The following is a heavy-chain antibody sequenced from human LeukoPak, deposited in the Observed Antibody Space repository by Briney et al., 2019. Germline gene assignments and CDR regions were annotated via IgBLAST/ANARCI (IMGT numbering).Heavy chain of an antibody. J-gene: IGHJ4*02. V-gene: IGHV3-7*01. Sequence: GGSLRLSCAASGFTFNTYWMSWVRQAPGKGLEWVADIKEDGSKTYYVDSVKGRLTISRDNAKNSLYLQMNSLRAEDTAVYYCARDISQPGAQGYWGQGTLVTVSS. CDR1: GFTFNTYW. D-gene: IGHD3-10*01. CDR3: ARDISQPGAQGY. CDR2: IKEDGSKT.